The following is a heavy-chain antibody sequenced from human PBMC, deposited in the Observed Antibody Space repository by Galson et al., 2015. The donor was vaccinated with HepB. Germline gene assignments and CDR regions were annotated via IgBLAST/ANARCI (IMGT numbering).Heavy chain of an antibody. CDR2: ISGGGHST. CDR1: GFTFNSYV. J-gene: IGHJ4*02. CDR3: AKNSTG. Sequence: SLRLSCAASGFTFNSYVMIWVRQAPGKGPEWVSAISGGGHSTYYADSVKGRFTISRDNSKNTLFLQMNSLRVDDTAVYYCAKNSTGWGQGTLVTVSS. D-gene: IGHD4-17*01. V-gene: IGHV3-23*01.